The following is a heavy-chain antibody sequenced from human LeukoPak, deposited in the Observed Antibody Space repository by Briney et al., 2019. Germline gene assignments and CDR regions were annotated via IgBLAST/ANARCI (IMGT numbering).Heavy chain of an antibody. CDR2: IYHSGST. V-gene: IGHV4-38-2*01. Sequence: SSETLSLTCAVSGYSISSGYYWGWIRQPPGKGLGWIGSIYHSGSTYYNPSLKSRVTISVDTSKNQFSLKLSSVTAADTAVYYCARVIVVVPAAGSGYFDYWGQGTLVTVSS. J-gene: IGHJ4*02. CDR1: GYSISSGYY. D-gene: IGHD2-2*01. CDR3: ARVIVVVPAAGSGYFDY.